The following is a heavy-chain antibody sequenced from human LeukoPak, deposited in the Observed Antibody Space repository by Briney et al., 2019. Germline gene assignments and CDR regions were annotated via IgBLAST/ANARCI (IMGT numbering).Heavy chain of an antibody. J-gene: IGHJ4*02. CDR2: ISYDGSNK. CDR1: GFTFSSYA. V-gene: IGHV3-30-3*01. CDR3: ARPPGYSSS. D-gene: IGHD6-13*01. Sequence: GRSLRLSCAASGFTFSSYAMHWVRQAPGKGLEWVAVISYDGSNKYYADSVKGRFTISRDNSKNTLYLQMNSLRAEDTAVYYCARPPGYSSSWGQGTLVTVSS.